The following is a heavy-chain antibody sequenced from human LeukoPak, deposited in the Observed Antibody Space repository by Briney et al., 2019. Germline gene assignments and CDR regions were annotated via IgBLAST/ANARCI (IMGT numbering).Heavy chain of an antibody. D-gene: IGHD4-11*01. CDR3: ARYSQDAFDI. J-gene: IGHJ3*02. CDR1: AFTFRSDN. Sequence: GGSLRLSRGACAFTFRSDNMKWVGEAPGKGLEWVSSISSSSSYIYYADSVKGRFTISRDNAKNSLYLQMNSLRAEDTAVYYCARYSQDAFDIWGQGTMVTVSS. CDR2: ISSSSSYI. V-gene: IGHV3-21*01.